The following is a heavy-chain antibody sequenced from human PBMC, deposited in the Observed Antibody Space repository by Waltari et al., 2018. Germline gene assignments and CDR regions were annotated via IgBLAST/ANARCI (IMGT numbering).Heavy chain of an antibody. CDR2: IKHSGST. Sequence: QVQLQQWGAGLLKPSETLSLTCAVYGGSFRGSYWRWIRQPPGKGLEWIGEIKHSGSTNYNPSLKSRVTISVDTSKNQFSLKLSSVTAADTAVYYCARRVVDTAMVRPYYFDYWGQGTLVTVSS. J-gene: IGHJ4*02. V-gene: IGHV4-34*01. D-gene: IGHD5-18*01. CDR3: ARRVVDTAMVRPYYFDY. CDR1: GGSFRGSY.